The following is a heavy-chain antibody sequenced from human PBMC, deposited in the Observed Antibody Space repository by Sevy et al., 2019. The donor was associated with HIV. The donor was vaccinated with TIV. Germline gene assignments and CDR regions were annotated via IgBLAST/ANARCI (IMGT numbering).Heavy chain of an antibody. Sequence: GGSLRLSCAASGFTLSSYWMSWVRQAPGKGLEWVANIKQDGSEKYYVDSVMGRFTISRGNAKNSLYVQMNSLRAEDTAVYYCARDRGVSEYETFDIWGQGTKVTVSS. CDR3: ARDRGVSEYETFDI. V-gene: IGHV3-7*01. D-gene: IGHD3-16*01. CDR1: GFTLSSYW. CDR2: IKQDGSEK. J-gene: IGHJ3*02.